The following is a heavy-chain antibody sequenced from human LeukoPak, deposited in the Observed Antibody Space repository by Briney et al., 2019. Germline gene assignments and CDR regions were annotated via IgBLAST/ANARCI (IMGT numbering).Heavy chain of an antibody. CDR3: VSGYYYDY. V-gene: IGHV1-18*01. D-gene: IGHD3-22*01. Sequence: GASVKVSCKASGYTFTSYGISWVRQAPGQGLEWMGWISAYSGNTNYVQKFQGRVTMTTDTSTSTAYMELSRLRSDDTAVYYCVSGYYYDYWGQGTLVTVSS. CDR2: ISAYSGNT. CDR1: GYTFTSYG. J-gene: IGHJ4*02.